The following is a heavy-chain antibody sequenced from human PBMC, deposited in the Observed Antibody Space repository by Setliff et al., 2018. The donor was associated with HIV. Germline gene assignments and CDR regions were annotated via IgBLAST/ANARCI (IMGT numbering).Heavy chain of an antibody. CDR2: VYYSGST. V-gene: IGHV4-39*07. Sequence: SETLSLTCTVSDGSTRTSSYYWGWIRQAPGKGLEWIGSVYYSGSTYYNPSLKSRVTISVDTSKNQFSLKLSSVTAADTAVYYCASEAWTSYRSSSGYYYYYMDVWGKGTTVTVSS. CDR1: DGSTRTSSYY. D-gene: IGHD6-6*01. J-gene: IGHJ6*03. CDR3: ASEAWTSYRSSSGYYYYYMDV.